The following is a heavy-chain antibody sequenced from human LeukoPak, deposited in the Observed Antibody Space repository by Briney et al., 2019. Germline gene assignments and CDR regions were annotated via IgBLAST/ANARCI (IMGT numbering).Heavy chain of an antibody. D-gene: IGHD6-13*01. V-gene: IGHV4-39*07. J-gene: IGHJ4*02. CDR1: GDSISSSIYY. CDR3: ARVGAAAVPPSLDLDY. CDR2: INHSGST. Sequence: PSETLSLTCTVSGDSISSSIYYWGWIRQPPGKGLEWIGEINHSGSTNYNPSLKSRVTISVDTSKNQFSLKLSSVTAADTAVYYCARVGAAAVPPSLDLDYWGQGTLVTVSS.